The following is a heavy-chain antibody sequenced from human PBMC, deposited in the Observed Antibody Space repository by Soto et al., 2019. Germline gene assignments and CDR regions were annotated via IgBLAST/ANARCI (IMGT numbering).Heavy chain of an antibody. V-gene: IGHV4-34*01. CDR2: INHSGST. D-gene: IGHD3-3*01. CDR1: GGSFSGYY. Sequence: SETLSLTCAVYGGSFSGYYWSWIRQPPGKGLEWIGEINHSGSTNYNPSLKSRVTISVDTSKNQFSLKLSSVTAADTAVYYCARADPDYDFWSGYPYYYYYGMDVWGQGTTVTVSS. J-gene: IGHJ6*02. CDR3: ARADPDYDFWSGYPYYYYYGMDV.